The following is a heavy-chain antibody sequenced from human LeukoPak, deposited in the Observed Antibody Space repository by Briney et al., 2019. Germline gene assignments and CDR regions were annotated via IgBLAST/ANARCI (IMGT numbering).Heavy chain of an antibody. J-gene: IGHJ4*02. D-gene: IGHD5-12*01. Sequence: GGSLRLSCAASGFSVTSNYMSWVRQAPGKGLEWVSVLYSSGYTKYADSVKGRFSISRDTSENTLSLQMNSLRAEDSAVYYCAAKGNGYTGTYVFAHWGRGTLVTVSS. V-gene: IGHV3-66*01. CDR1: GFSVTSNY. CDR3: AAKGNGYTGTYVFAH. CDR2: LYSSGYT.